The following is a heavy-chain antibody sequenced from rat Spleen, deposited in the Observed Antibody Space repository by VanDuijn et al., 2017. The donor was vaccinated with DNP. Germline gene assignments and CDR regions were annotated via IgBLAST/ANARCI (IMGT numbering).Heavy chain of an antibody. CDR3: ARTNFYDGDYYYVPFAY. CDR2: INNAGST. J-gene: IGHJ3*01. V-gene: IGHV3-3*01. CDR1: GYSITSSYR. Sequence: EVQLQESGPGLVKPSQSLSLTCSVTGYSITSSYRWNWIRKFPGNKLEWLGYINNAGSTNYNPSLKSRISITRDTSKNQFFLQVNSVTTEDTATYYCARTNFYDGDYYYVPFAYWGQGTLVTVSS. D-gene: IGHD1-12*02.